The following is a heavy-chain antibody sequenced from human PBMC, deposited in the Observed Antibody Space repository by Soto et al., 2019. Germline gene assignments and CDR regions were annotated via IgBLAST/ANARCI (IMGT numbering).Heavy chain of an antibody. CDR2: ISSSSSYI. Sequence: GGSLRLSCAASGFTFSSYSMNWVRQAPGRGLEWVSSISSSSSYIYYADSVKGRFTISRDNAKNSLYLQMNSLRAEDTAVYYCARDRRNWFDPWGQGTLVTVSS. CDR1: GFTFSSYS. J-gene: IGHJ5*02. CDR3: ARDRRNWFDP. V-gene: IGHV3-21*01.